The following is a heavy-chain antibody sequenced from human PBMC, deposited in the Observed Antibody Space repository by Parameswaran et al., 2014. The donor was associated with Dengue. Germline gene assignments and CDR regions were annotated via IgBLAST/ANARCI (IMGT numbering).Heavy chain of an antibody. V-gene: IGHV3-74*01. J-gene: IGHJ4*02. CDR2: INSDGSST. Sequence: VRPGLQGRGVVWVSRINSDGSSTSYADSVKGRFTISRDNAKNTLYLQMNSLRAEDTAVYYCARADTQYGSGSYPDYWGQGTLVTVSS. CDR3: ARADTQYGSGSYPDY. D-gene: IGHD3-10*01.